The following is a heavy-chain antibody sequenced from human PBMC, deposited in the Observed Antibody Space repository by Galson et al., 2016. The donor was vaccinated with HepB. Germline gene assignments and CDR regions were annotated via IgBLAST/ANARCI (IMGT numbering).Heavy chain of an antibody. Sequence: SETLSLTCTVSGGSISSSNYYWGWIRQPPGKGLEWIGSIYYSGSAYHNPSLKSRVTISVDTSKNQFSLNLSSVTAADTAVYYCARTYSSLWYIDYWGQGTLVTVSS. J-gene: IGHJ4*02. CDR1: GGSISSSNYY. CDR2: IYYSGSA. V-gene: IGHV4-39*01. D-gene: IGHD6-19*01. CDR3: ARTYSSLWYIDY.